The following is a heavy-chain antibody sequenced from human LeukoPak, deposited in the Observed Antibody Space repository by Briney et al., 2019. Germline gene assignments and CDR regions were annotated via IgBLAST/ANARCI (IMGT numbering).Heavy chain of an antibody. CDR2: VSDSGGTT. CDR1: GFNFVNYA. Sequence: PGGSLRLSCAASGFNFVNYAMHWVRQAPGKGLEWVSAVSDSGGTTYYADSVKGRFTISRDNSLNTMYLQMSSLRAEDTAVYFCAKRGVVIRGILVIGYHQEAYHYDYWGQGVLVTVSS. V-gene: IGHV3-23*01. J-gene: IGHJ4*02. D-gene: IGHD3-10*01. CDR3: AKRGVVIRGILVIGYHQEAYHYDY.